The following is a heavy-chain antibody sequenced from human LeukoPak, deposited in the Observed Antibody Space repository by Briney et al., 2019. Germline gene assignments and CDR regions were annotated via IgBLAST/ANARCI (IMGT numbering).Heavy chain of an antibody. CDR3: ARTPDDSSGYYDY. V-gene: IGHV3-7*01. CDR1: GFTFSSYW. Sequence: GGSLRLSCAASGFTFSSYWMSWVRQAPGKGLEWVANIKQDGSEKYYVDSVKGRFTIPRDNAKNSLYLQMNSLRAEDTAVYYCARTPDDSSGYYDYWGQGTLVTVSS. D-gene: IGHD3-22*01. J-gene: IGHJ4*02. CDR2: IKQDGSEK.